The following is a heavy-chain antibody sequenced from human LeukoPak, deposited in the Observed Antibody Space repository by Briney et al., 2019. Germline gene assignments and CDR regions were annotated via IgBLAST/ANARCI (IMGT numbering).Heavy chain of an antibody. CDR2: IRQDGSEK. D-gene: IGHD2-8*01. CDR3: ARGPTKGNAFDI. Sequence: GSLRLSCAASGFTFSSYWMSWVRQAPGKGLEWVANIRQDGSEKYYLDSVKGRFTISRDNAKNSLYLQMNSLRAEDTAVYYCARGPTKGNAFDIWGQGTMVTVSS. CDR1: GFTFSSYW. V-gene: IGHV3-7*01. J-gene: IGHJ3*02.